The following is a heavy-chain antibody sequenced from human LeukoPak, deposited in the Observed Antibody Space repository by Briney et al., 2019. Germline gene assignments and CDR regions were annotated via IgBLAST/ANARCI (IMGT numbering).Heavy chain of an antibody. D-gene: IGHD3-10*01. CDR1: GFTFSSYG. J-gene: IGHJ6*02. CDR3: AKTFGDGGYGMDV. Sequence: GGSLRLSCAASGFTFSSYGMHWVRQAPGKGLERVAVISYDGSNKYYADSVKGRFTISRDNSKNTLYLQMNSLRAEDTAVYYCAKTFGDGGYGMDVWGQGTTVTVSS. CDR2: ISYDGSNK. V-gene: IGHV3-30*18.